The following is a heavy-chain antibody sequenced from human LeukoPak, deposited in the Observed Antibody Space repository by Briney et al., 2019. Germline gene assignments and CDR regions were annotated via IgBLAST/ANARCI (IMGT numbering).Heavy chain of an antibody. J-gene: IGHJ6*02. CDR1: GGSISGYY. Sequence: SETLSLTCTVSGGSISGYYYNWIRQAPGKGLEWIGYIYYSGSTNYNPSLKSRVSISVDTSRTQFSLKLSSVTAADTAVYYCARHPGGRYEMGGMEVWGQGTTVTVSS. D-gene: IGHD2-2*01. V-gene: IGHV4-59*08. CDR3: ARHPGGRYEMGGMEV. CDR2: IYYSGST.